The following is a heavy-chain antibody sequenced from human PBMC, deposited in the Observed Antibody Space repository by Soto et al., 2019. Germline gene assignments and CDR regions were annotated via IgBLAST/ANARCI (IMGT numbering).Heavy chain of an antibody. CDR1: GFTFSNYP. CDR3: VKTRVAVREPMGYFYGMDV. V-gene: IGHV3-64D*06. Sequence: GGSLRLSXSASGFTFSNYPMHWVRQAPGKGLEYVSTIDSNGGSAYYTDSVKGRFTISRNNSKSTLYLQISSLGTEDTAVYYCVKTRVAVREPMGYFYGMDVWGQGTTVTVSS. D-gene: IGHD3-10*01. CDR2: IDSNGGSA. J-gene: IGHJ6*02.